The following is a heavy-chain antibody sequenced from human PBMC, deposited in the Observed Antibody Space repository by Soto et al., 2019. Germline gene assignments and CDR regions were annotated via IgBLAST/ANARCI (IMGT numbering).Heavy chain of an antibody. D-gene: IGHD2-2*01. CDR1: GGTFSRYS. CDR3: AREDRDRETGLVPAAIDGMDG. Sequence: SVKVSCKASGGTFSRYSITWVRQAPGHGLEWIGRIIPIFGIPTYAQKFQGRVTFTADESTSTAYMELSSLRSDDTAVYYCAREDRDRETGLVPAAIDGMDGWGQGTTVTVSS. J-gene: IGHJ6*02. V-gene: IGHV1-69*13. CDR2: IIPIFGIP.